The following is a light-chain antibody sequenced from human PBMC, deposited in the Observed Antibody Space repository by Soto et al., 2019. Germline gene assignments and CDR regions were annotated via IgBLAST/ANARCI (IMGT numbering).Light chain of an antibody. CDR2: GVS. V-gene: IGKV3-15*01. CDR3: QQYNNWPPLT. J-gene: IGKJ4*01. CDR1: QSVSSN. Sequence: EIVMTQSPATLSVSPGERATLSCRASQSVSSNLAWYQQKPGQAPRLLIYGVSTRATGIPARFSGSVSDTEFTLTISSLPSEDVAVYYCQQYNNWPPLTFGGGTKVEIK.